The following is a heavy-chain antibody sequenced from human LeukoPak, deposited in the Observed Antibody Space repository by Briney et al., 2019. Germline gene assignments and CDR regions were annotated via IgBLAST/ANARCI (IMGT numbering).Heavy chain of an antibody. Sequence: GGSLRLSCAASGFTFSTYDMHWVRQATGKGLEWVSGIGTAGDTHYPGSVKGRFTISRENDQKSLYLQMNSLRAEDTAVYYCARADYGDYRGTDDAFDIWGQGTMVPVSS. CDR1: GFTFSTYD. CDR2: IGTAGDT. J-gene: IGHJ3*02. V-gene: IGHV3-13*01. D-gene: IGHD4-17*01. CDR3: ARADYGDYRGTDDAFDI.